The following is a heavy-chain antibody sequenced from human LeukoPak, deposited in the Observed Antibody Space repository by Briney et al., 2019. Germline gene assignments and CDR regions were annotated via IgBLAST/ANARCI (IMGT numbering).Heavy chain of an antibody. CDR2: ISYDGSNK. CDR3: AKDYRSLPRPGYYYYGMDV. Sequence: GSLRLSCAASGFTFSSYGMHWVRQAPGKGLEWVAVISYDGSNKYYADSVKGRFTISRDNSKNTLYLQMSSLRAEDTAVYYCAKDYRSLPRPGYYYYGMDVWGQGTTVTVSS. J-gene: IGHJ6*02. D-gene: IGHD1-26*01. V-gene: IGHV3-30*18. CDR1: GFTFSSYG.